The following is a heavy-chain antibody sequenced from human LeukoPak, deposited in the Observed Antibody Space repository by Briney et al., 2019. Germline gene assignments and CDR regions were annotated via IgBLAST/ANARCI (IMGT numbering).Heavy chain of an antibody. J-gene: IGHJ4*02. V-gene: IGHV1-2*02. CDR1: GYTFTVYY. Sequence: GASVTVSFTASGYTFTVYYMHWVRQAPGQGLEWMGWINPNSGGTNYAQKFQGRVTMTRDTSISTAYMELSRLRSDDTAVYYCARRIAAAGTRYFDYWGQGTLVTVSS. CDR3: ARRIAAAGTRYFDY. CDR2: INPNSGGT. D-gene: IGHD6-13*01.